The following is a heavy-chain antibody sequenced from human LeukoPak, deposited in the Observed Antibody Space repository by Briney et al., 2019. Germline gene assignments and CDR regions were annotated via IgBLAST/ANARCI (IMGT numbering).Heavy chain of an antibody. Sequence: SETLSLTCTVFGDSVSSYYWSWIRQPPGKGLEWIGYIYYSGTTNPNPSLKSRLTISVDTSKNQFSLKVSSVTAADTAVYYCARYLSSGLDYWGQGTLVTVSS. D-gene: IGHD3-10*01. CDR3: ARYLSSGLDY. CDR2: IYYSGTT. CDR1: GDSVSSYY. J-gene: IGHJ4*02. V-gene: IGHV4-59*02.